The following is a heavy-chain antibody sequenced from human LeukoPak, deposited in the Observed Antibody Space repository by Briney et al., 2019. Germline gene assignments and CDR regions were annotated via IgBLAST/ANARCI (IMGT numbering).Heavy chain of an antibody. D-gene: IGHD2-15*01. CDR2: IYPGDSDT. Sequence: GESLKISCKGSGYSFTSYWIGWVRQMPGKGLEWMGIIYPGDSDTRYSPSFQGQVTISADKSISTAYLQWSSLKASDTAMYYCARGQGYCTGGSCLQGDWFDPWGQGTLVTVSS. J-gene: IGHJ5*02. CDR1: GYSFTSYW. CDR3: ARGQGYCTGGSCLQGDWFDP. V-gene: IGHV5-51*06.